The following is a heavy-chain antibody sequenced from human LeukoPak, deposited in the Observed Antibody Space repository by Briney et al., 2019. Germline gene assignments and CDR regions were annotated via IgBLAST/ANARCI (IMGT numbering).Heavy chain of an antibody. CDR1: GVTFSSCA. CDR2: INGNGDMI. D-gene: IGHD1-26*01. V-gene: IGHV3-23*01. Sequence: GGSLRLSCEASGVTFSSCAMSWVRQAPGEGLEWVSAINGNGDMIYYADAVKGRFTISRDNSRNTLYLQMVSLRAGDTAVYYCAKWGAQSGSYRVLDYWGQGTLVTVSS. CDR3: AKWGAQSGSYRVLDY. J-gene: IGHJ4*02.